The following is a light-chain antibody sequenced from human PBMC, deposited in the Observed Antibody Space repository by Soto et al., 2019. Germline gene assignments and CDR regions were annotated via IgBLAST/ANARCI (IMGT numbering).Light chain of an antibody. J-gene: IGKJ1*01. V-gene: IGKV3-20*01. CDR2: GTS. CDR1: QTIVSTY. Sequence: EVVLTQSPGTLSLSPGERATLYCRTSQTIVSTYLAWYQHKAGQAPRLLMYGTSSRATGIPDRFSGSGSGTDFTLTISSVEPDDSAIYYCQQYNCSPPRTFGQGTKVEIK. CDR3: QQYNCSPPRT.